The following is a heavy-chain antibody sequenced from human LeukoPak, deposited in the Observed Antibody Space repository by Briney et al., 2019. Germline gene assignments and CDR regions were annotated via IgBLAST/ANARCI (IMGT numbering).Heavy chain of an antibody. J-gene: IGHJ4*01. CDR2: IDPSNGNI. V-gene: IGHV1-18*01. CDR3: ARDGVTGHFEW. Sequence: ASVMLSCKASGYNFNSYGVCWVRQAPGQGLEWIGWIDPSNGNIKYAEKVQDRVTMTTDTSTSTAYMDLRSLRSDDTAVYYCARDGVTGHFEWWGRGTLTTVSS. CDR1: GYNFNSYG. D-gene: IGHD3-9*01.